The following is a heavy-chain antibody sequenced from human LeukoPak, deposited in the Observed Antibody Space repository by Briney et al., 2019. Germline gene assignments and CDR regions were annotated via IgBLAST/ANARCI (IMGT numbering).Heavy chain of an antibody. D-gene: IGHD6-19*01. J-gene: IGHJ4*02. Sequence: SETLSLTCTVSGGSISSYYWSWIRQPRGKGLEWIGYIYYSGSTNYNPSLKSRVTISVDTSNNQFSLKLSSVTAADTAVYYCARASSGWLQYHFDYWGQGTLVTVSS. CDR3: ARASSGWLQYHFDY. CDR1: GGSISSYY. CDR2: IYYSGST. V-gene: IGHV4-59*01.